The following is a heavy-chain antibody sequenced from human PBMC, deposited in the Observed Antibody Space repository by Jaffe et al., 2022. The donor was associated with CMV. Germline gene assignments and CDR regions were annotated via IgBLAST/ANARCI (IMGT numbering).Heavy chain of an antibody. Sequence: QVQLVQSGAEVKKPGASVKVSCKASGYTFTSYDINWVRQATGQGLEWMGWMNPNSGNTGYAQKFQGRVTMTRNTSISTAYMELSSLRSEDTAVYYCARSQILRYFDWLLLGPYYYYGMDVWGQGTTVTVSS. J-gene: IGHJ6*02. V-gene: IGHV1-8*01. CDR3: ARSQILRYFDWLLLGPYYYYGMDV. D-gene: IGHD3-9*01. CDR1: GYTFTSYD. CDR2: MNPNSGNT.